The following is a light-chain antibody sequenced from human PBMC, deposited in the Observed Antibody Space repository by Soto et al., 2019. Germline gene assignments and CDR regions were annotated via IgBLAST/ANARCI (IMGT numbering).Light chain of an antibody. CDR1: QSISSW. CDR3: QQYNSYSWT. CDR2: KAS. Sequence: DIPMTQSPSTLSASVGDRVTITCRASQSISSWLAWYQQKPGKAPKLLIYKASSLESGVPSRFSGSGSGTEFTLTISSLQPDDFATYYCQQYNSYSWTFGQGTKVGIK. V-gene: IGKV1-5*03. J-gene: IGKJ1*01.